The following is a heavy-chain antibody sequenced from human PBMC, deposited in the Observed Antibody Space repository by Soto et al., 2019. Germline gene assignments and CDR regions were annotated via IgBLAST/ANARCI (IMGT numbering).Heavy chain of an antibody. D-gene: IGHD5-18*01. CDR2: IYYSGSA. CDR1: GGSISSSDYY. V-gene: IGHV4-39*01. CDR3: VSGYPSVGFDY. Sequence: SETLSLTCTVSGGSISSSDYYWGWIRQPPGKGLEWIGNIYYSGSASYNPSLKSRVTISVDTSKNQVSLKLSSVTAADTAVYICVSGYPSVGFDYWGQGTLVTVS. J-gene: IGHJ4*02.